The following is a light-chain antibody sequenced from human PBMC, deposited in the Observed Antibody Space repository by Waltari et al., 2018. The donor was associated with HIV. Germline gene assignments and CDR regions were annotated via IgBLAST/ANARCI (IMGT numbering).Light chain of an antibody. J-gene: IGLJ2*01. CDR1: NIGSKS. V-gene: IGLV3-21*01. CDR3: QVWDTNTDQYVI. Sequence: SYVLTQPPSVSVAPGKTARITRGGGNIGSKSVNWYQKQPGQAPVMVIYHDTDRPSGIPDRFSGSNSEDTATLTIRRVEAGDEADYFCQVWDTNTDQYVIFGGGTNLAV. CDR2: HDT.